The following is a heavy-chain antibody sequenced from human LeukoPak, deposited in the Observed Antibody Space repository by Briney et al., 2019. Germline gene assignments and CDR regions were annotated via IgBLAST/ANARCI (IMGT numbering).Heavy chain of an antibody. V-gene: IGHV4-39*01. CDR1: GGSISSSSYY. D-gene: IGHD2-15*01. CDR2: IYYSGST. CDR3: ARHETYCSGGSCYRPPGAFDI. J-gene: IGHJ3*02. Sequence: SETLSLTCTVSGGSISSSSYYWGWIRQPPGKGLEWIGSIYYSGSTYYNPSLKSRVTISVDTSKNQFSLKLSSVTAADAAVYYCARHETYCSGGSCYRPPGAFDIWGQGTMVTVSS.